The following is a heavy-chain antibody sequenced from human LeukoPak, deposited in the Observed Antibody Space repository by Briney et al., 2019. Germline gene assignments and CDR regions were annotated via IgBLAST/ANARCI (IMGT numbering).Heavy chain of an antibody. J-gene: IGHJ4*02. D-gene: IGHD5-12*01. CDR1: GFTFSSYA. Sequence: GGSLRLSCAASGFTFSSYAMHWVRQAPGKGLEWVAVISYDGSNKYYADSVKGRFTISRDNSKNTLYLQMNSLRAEDTAVYYCARDLRGYSGYDSRPGVRIDYWGQGTLVTVSS. CDR2: ISYDGSNK. V-gene: IGHV3-30-3*01. CDR3: ARDLRGYSGYDSRPGVRIDY.